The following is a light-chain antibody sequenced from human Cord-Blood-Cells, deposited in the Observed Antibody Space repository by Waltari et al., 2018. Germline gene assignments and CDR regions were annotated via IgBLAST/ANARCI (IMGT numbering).Light chain of an antibody. Sequence: QSALTQPAPVSGPPRQSFTISCTGTSSDVGSYNLVSWYQQHPGKAPKLMIYEGSKRPSGVSNRFSGSKSGNTASLTISGLQAEDEADYYCCSYAGSSTWVFGGGTKLTVL. CDR2: EGS. CDR3: CSYAGSSTWV. J-gene: IGLJ3*02. CDR1: SSDVGSYNL. V-gene: IGLV2-23*01.